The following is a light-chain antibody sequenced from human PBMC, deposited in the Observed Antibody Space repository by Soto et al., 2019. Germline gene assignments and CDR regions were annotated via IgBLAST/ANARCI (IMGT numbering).Light chain of an antibody. CDR2: DVS. J-gene: IGLJ1*01. V-gene: IGLV2-14*01. CDR3: SSYSTGTTDYV. CDR1: GSDIGLYNS. Sequence: QSVLTQPASVSGSPGQSITISCTGSGSDIGLYNSVAWYQHHPGRVPKLIIYDVSYRPSGVSHRFSGSKSDNTASLTISGLQAEDEAVYYCSSYSTGTTDYVFGSGTKLTVL.